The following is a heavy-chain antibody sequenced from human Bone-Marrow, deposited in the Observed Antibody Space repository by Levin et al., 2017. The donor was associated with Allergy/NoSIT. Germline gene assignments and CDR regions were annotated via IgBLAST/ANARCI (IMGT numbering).Heavy chain of an antibody. J-gene: IGHJ4*02. Sequence: GGSLRLSCKASGYTFTSYYMHWVRQAPGQGLEWMGIINPSGGSTSYAQKFQGRVTMTRDTSTSTVYMELSSLRSEDTAVYYCARADCTNGVCFKDYWGQGTLVTVSS. D-gene: IGHD2-8*01. CDR2: INPSGGST. CDR3: ARADCTNGVCFKDY. V-gene: IGHV1-46*01. CDR1: GYTFTSYY.